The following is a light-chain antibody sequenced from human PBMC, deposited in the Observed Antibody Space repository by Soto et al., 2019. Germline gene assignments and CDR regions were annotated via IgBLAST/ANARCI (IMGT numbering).Light chain of an antibody. CDR3: QQYGNSPFT. CDR2: GSS. Sequence: EIVLTQSPVTLSLSPGETATLSCRASQSVSSSYLAWYQQKPGQAPRLLMYGSSSRATGIPDRFSGSGSGTDFTLTISRLEPEDFAVYYCQQYGNSPFTFGQGTKVDIK. V-gene: IGKV3-20*01. J-gene: IGKJ2*01. CDR1: QSVSSSY.